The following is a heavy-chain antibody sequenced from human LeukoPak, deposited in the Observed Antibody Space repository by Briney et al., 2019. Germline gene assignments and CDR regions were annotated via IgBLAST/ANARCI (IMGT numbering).Heavy chain of an antibody. CDR3: ARDGFDNAAGNWFDP. Sequence: SETLSLTCTVSGDSISSYYWSWIRQSPGKGLEWIGYIYFTGTTNYYPSLTSRVTMSVDTSKNHFSLKMSSMTAADTAVYYCARDGFDNAAGNWFDPWGQGILVTVSS. CDR1: GDSISSYY. J-gene: IGHJ5*02. D-gene: IGHD2-2*01. V-gene: IGHV4-59*01. CDR2: IYFTGTT.